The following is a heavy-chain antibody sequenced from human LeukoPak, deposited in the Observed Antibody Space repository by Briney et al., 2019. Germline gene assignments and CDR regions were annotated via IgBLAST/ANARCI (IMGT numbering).Heavy chain of an antibody. CDR2: ISNSGGST. D-gene: IGHD2-15*01. J-gene: IGHJ4*02. V-gene: IGHV3-23*01. CDR3: AKAVGVVVAATSDY. Sequence: GGSLRLSCAASGFTFSSYAMSWVRQAPGKGLEWVSAISNSGGSTYNADSVKGRFTISRDNSKNTLHLQMNSLRAEDTAVYYCAKAVGVVVAATSDYWGQGTLVTVSS. CDR1: GFTFSSYA.